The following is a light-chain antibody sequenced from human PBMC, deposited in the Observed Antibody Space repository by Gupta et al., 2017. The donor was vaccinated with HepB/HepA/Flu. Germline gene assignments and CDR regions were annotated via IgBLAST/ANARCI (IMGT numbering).Light chain of an antibody. CDR2: DDS. CDR1: NIGSKS. V-gene: IGLV3-21*02. Sequence: SSVLTPPPSVSVAPPPPARITSARNNIGSKSVHWYQQKPGQAPVLVVYDDSDRHSGIPERFSGSNSGNTATMTISRVEAGDEADYYCQVWDSSSDHWVFGGGIKLTVL. CDR3: QVWDSSSDHWV. J-gene: IGLJ3*02.